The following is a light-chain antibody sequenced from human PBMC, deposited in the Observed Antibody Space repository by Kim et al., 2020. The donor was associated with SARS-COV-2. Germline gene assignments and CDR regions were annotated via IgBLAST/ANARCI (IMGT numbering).Light chain of an antibody. Sequence: VSPRQTASSTCTGEKFEDNFNRWYQKTPAQPLVLVIYQDTTGPSGRPEGFSASNSGNPATLTLRGAQEVDEACDSCQAWDTSVLVFGGGTQLTVL. J-gene: IGLJ2*01. V-gene: IGLV3-1*01. CDR2: QDT. CDR1: KFEDNF. CDR3: QAWDTSVLV.